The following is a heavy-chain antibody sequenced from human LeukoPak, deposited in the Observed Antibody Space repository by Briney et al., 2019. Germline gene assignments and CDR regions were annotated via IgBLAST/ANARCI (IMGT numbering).Heavy chain of an antibody. CDR1: GYTFSDYY. D-gene: IGHD4-17*01. CDR2: INPNSGDT. V-gene: IGHV1-2*02. J-gene: IGHJ6*03. CDR3: ARGHHTVTTLYYYHYYMDV. Sequence: ASVKVSCKTSGYTFSDYYIHWIRQAPGQGLEWVGWINPNSGDTDYAQKFQGRVTVTRDTSISTAYMELGRLRSDDTAVYYCARGHHTVTTLYYYHYYMDVWGKGTTVTVSS.